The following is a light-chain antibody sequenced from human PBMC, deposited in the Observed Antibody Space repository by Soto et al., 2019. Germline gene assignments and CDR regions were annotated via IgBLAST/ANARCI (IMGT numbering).Light chain of an antibody. Sequence: QSALTQPASVSGSPGQSITISCTGTRSDVGSYNRVSWYQQHPGKAPKVIVYEGSERPSGVSNRFSGSTSGNTASLIISGLQAEDEADYYCCSFAAGNTWVFGGGTKLTVL. CDR1: RSDVGSYNR. J-gene: IGLJ3*02. CDR2: EGS. CDR3: CSFAAGNTWV. V-gene: IGLV2-23*01.